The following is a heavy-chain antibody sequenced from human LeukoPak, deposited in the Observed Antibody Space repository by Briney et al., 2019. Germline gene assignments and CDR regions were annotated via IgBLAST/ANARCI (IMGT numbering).Heavy chain of an antibody. CDR3: AKKEPRYCSSTSYYFDYFDY. V-gene: IGHV1-2*02. CDR1: GYTFTGYY. J-gene: IGHJ4*02. Sequence: ASVKVSCKASGYTFTGYYMHWVRQAPGQGLEWMGWINPNSGGTNYAQKFQGRVTMTRDTSISTVYMELSRLRSDDTAVYYCAKKEPRYCSSTSYYFDYFDYWGQGTLVTVSS. CDR2: INPNSGGT. D-gene: IGHD2-2*01.